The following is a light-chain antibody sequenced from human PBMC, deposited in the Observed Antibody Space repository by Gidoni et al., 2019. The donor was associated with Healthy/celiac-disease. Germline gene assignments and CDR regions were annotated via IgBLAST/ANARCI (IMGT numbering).Light chain of an antibody. CDR2: AAS. CDR3: QQSYSTPPLT. V-gene: IGKV1-39*01. Sequence: IQMTQSPSSLSASVRDRVTITCRASQSISNFLNWYQQKPGKAPKLLIYAASNLQSGVPSRFSGSGSGTDFTLTISSLQPEDFATYYCQQSYSTPPLTFGQGTKVEIK. J-gene: IGKJ1*01. CDR1: QSISNF.